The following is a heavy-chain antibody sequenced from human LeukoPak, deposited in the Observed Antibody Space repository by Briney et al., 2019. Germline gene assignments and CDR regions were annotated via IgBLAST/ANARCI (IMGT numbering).Heavy chain of an antibody. CDR1: GFTFSSYA. CDR3: ALSGGSDWYGLEC. CDR2: ISVSATT. D-gene: IGHD6-13*01. V-gene: IGHV3-23*01. J-gene: IGHJ4*02. Sequence: PGGSLRLSCAASGFTFSSYAMSWVRQAPGKGLEWISAISVSATTYYADPVKGRFTISRDNSKNTLYLQMNSLRAEDTALYYCALSGGSDWYGLECWGQGTLVTVSS.